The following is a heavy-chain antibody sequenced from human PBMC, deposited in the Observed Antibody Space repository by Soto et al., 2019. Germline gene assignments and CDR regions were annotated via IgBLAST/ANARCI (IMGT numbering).Heavy chain of an antibody. CDR3: ARDDIVVVPAAARDHYYYYGMDV. J-gene: IGHJ6*02. Sequence: GASVKVSCKASGYTFTSYYMHWVRQAPGQGLEWMGIINPSGGSTSYAQKFQGRVTMTRDTSTSTVYMELSSLRSEDTAVCYCARDDIVVVPAAARDHYYYYGMDVWGQGTTVTVSS. CDR2: INPSGGST. D-gene: IGHD2-2*01. V-gene: IGHV1-46*01. CDR1: GYTFTSYY.